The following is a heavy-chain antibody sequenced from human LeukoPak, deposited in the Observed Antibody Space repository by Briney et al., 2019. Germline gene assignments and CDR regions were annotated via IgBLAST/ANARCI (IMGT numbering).Heavy chain of an antibody. V-gene: IGHV4-34*01. Sequence: SETLSLTCAVYGGSFSGYYWSWIRQPPGKGLEWIGSIYYSGSIYYNPSLKSRVTISVDTSKNQFSLKLSSVTAADTAVYYCARDRYSYNYAGLGYWGQGTLVTVSS. CDR1: GGSFSGYY. J-gene: IGHJ4*02. D-gene: IGHD5-18*01. CDR3: ARDRYSYNYAGLGY. CDR2: IYYSGSI.